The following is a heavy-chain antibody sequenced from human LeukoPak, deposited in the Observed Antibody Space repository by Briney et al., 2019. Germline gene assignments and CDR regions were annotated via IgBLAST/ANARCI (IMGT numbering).Heavy chain of an antibody. V-gene: IGHV3-21*01. CDR1: GFTFSNYN. Sequence: GGSLRLSWAASGFTFSNYNMNWVRQAPGKGLEWVSSISSSSSYIYYADSVKGLFTISRDNAKNSLYLQMNSLRAEDTAVYYCARDPWGSDAFDIWGQGTMVTVSS. CDR3: ARDPWGSDAFDI. CDR2: ISSSSSYI. J-gene: IGHJ3*02. D-gene: IGHD3-16*01.